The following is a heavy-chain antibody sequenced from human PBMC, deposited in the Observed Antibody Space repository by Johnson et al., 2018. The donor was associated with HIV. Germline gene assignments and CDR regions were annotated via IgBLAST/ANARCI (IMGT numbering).Heavy chain of an antibody. CDR2: ISYDGSNE. Sequence: QMLLVESGGGVVQPGGSLRLSCAASGFTFSSYGMHWVRQAPGKGLEWVAVISYDGSNEHYTDSVGGRFTISRDNSKNTLHLQMNSLRAEDTAVYYCAKEPAVGYSGSFSGGFDIWGQGTMVTVSS. D-gene: IGHD1-26*01. CDR1: GFTFSSYG. J-gene: IGHJ3*02. CDR3: AKEPAVGYSGSFSGGFDI. V-gene: IGHV3-30*18.